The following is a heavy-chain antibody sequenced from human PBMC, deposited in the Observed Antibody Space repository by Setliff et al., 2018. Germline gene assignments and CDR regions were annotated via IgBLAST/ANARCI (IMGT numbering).Heavy chain of an antibody. CDR2: LYYNGGT. D-gene: IGHD4-17*01. J-gene: IGHJ3*02. CDR1: GASIREYY. CDR3: SRPHGGDYAFDI. V-gene: IGHV4-59*01. Sequence: SETLSLTCIVSGASIREYYWSWVRQPPGKGLGWIGNLYYNGGTSHNPSFEDRVSISRDTSKNQFSLTVQSVTAADTAVYYCSRPHGGDYAFDIWGQGTMVTVS.